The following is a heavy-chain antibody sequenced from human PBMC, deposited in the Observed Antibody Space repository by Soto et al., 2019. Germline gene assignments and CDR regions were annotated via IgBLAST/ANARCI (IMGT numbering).Heavy chain of an antibody. J-gene: IGHJ4*02. CDR3: AKAGGDCSGGSCYSGQGGY. V-gene: IGHV3-23*01. CDR2: ISGSGGSI. CDR1: GFTFSSYG. Sequence: EVQLLESGGGLVQPGGSLRLSCAASGFTFSSYGMTWVRQAPGKGLEWVSGISGSGGSIYYADSVKGRFTISRDNSKNTLYLQMNSLRAEDTAVYFCAKAGGDCSGGSCYSGQGGYWGQGTLVTVSS. D-gene: IGHD2-15*01.